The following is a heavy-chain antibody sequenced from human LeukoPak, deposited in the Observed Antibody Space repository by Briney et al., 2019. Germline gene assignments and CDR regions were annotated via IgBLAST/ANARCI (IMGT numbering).Heavy chain of an antibody. Sequence: GGSLRLSCAASGFTFSSYAMHWVRQAPGKGLEWAAVVSYDGSNKYYADSVKGRFTISRDNSKNTLYLQMNSLRAEDTAVYYCARAGDVVVVAATDEWFDPWGQGTLVTVSS. CDR3: ARAGDVVVVAATDEWFDP. CDR2: VSYDGSNK. J-gene: IGHJ5*02. V-gene: IGHV3-30*04. CDR1: GFTFSSYA. D-gene: IGHD2-15*01.